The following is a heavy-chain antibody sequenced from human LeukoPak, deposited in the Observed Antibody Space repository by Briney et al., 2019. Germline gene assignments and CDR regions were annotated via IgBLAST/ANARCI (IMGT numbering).Heavy chain of an antibody. CDR3: AKPGLVQLWRYGMDV. J-gene: IGHJ6*02. D-gene: IGHD5-18*01. CDR2: IIPIFGTA. Sequence: GASVKVSCKASGGTFSSYAISWVRQAPGQGLEWMGGIIPIFGTANYAQKFQGRVTITADESTSTAYMELSSLRSEDTAVYYCAKPGLVQLWRYGMDVWGQGTTVTVSS. V-gene: IGHV1-69*13. CDR1: GGTFSSYA.